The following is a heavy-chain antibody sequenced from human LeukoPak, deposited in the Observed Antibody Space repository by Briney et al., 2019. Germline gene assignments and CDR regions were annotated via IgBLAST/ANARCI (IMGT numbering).Heavy chain of an antibody. Sequence: ASVKVSCKASGYTFTGYYMHWVRQAPGQGLEWMGWINPNSGGTNYAQKFQGRVTMTRDTSISTAYMELSRLRSDDTAVYYRARQRRGSLYNWFDPWGQGTLVTVSS. CDR1: GYTFTGYY. CDR3: ARQRRGSLYNWFDP. V-gene: IGHV1-2*02. J-gene: IGHJ5*02. CDR2: INPNSGGT. D-gene: IGHD5-12*01.